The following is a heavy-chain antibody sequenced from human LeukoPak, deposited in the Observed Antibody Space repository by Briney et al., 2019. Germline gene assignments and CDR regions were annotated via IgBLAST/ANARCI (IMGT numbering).Heavy chain of an antibody. D-gene: IGHD2-2*01. CDR1: GYTFTNYG. CDR2: ISPNNGET. Sequence: ASVKVSCKASGYTFTNYGIIWVRQAPGQGLEWMAWISPNNGETRYAQNLQGRVTMTTDTSTSTAYMELRSLRSDDTAVYYCARVPPSAHQLLSSDYWGQGTQVTVSS. J-gene: IGHJ4*02. CDR3: ARVPPSAHQLLSSDY. V-gene: IGHV1-18*04.